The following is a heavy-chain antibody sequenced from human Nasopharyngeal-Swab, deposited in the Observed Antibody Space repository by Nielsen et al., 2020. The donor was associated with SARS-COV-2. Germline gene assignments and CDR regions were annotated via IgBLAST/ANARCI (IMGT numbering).Heavy chain of an antibody. J-gene: IGHJ6*02. Sequence: GESLKISCAASGFTFRSYAISWVRQAPGKGLEWVSVISGSDHTTYYADSVKGRFTISRDNSKNTVNLQMNSLRAEDTAVYYCAKGGITMIGRGMDVWGQGTTVTVSS. CDR3: AKGGITMIGRGMDV. V-gene: IGHV3-23*01. CDR2: ISGSDHTT. CDR1: GFTFRSYA. D-gene: IGHD3-22*01.